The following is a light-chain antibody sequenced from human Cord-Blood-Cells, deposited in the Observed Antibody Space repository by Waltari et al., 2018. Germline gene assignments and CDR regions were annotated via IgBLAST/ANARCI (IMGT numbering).Light chain of an antibody. CDR3: SSYTSSSTVV. CDR1: SSDVGSYTR. CDR2: EVS. V-gene: IGLV2-18*02. J-gene: IGLJ2*01. Sequence: QSALTQPPSVSGSPGQSVTISCTGTSSDVGSYTRVSWYQQPPGTDPKRMIYEVSNRPSGVPDRFSGSKSGNTASLTISGLQAEDEADYYCSSYTSSSTVVFGGGTKLTVL.